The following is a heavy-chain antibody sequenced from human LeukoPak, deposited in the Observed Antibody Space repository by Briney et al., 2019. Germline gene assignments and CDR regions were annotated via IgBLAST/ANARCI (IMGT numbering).Heavy chain of an antibody. CDR1: GYSISSGYY. CDR2: INHSGST. Sequence: PSETLSLTCAVSGYSISSGYYWSWIRQPPGKGLEWIGEINHSGSTNYNPSLKSRVTISVDTSKNQFSLKLSSVTAADTAVYYCARGQWLRALDYWGQGTLVTVSS. J-gene: IGHJ4*02. D-gene: IGHD5-12*01. CDR3: ARGQWLRALDY. V-gene: IGHV4-34*01.